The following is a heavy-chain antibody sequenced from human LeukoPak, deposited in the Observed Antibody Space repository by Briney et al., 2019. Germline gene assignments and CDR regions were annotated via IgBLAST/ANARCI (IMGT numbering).Heavy chain of an antibody. CDR2: ISGSGGST. CDR3: AKGFRTSTTPPDY. J-gene: IGHJ4*02. CDR1: GFTFSDHY. Sequence: PGGSLRLSCAASGFTFSDHYMDWVRQAPGKGLEWVSAISGSGGSTYYADSVKGRFTISRDNSKNTLYLQMNSLRAEDTAVYYCAKGFRTSTTPPDYWGQGTLVTVSS. V-gene: IGHV3-23*01. D-gene: IGHD2-2*01.